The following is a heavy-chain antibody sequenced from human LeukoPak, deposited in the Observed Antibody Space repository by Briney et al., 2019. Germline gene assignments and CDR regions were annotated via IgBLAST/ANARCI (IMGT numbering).Heavy chain of an antibody. CDR1: GFTVSSNY. D-gene: IGHD2-15*01. J-gene: IGHJ3*02. Sequence: GRSLRLSCAASGFTVSSNYMSWVRQAPGKGLEWVSVIYSGGATYYADSVKGRFTISRDNSKNTLYLQMNSLGAEDTAVYYCASGGTGGDSFDIWGQGTMVTVSS. V-gene: IGHV3-53*01. CDR3: ASGGTGGDSFDI. CDR2: IYSGGAT.